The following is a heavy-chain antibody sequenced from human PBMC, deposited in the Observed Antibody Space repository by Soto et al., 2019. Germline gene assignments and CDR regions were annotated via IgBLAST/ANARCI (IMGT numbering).Heavy chain of an antibody. V-gene: IGHV3-23*01. D-gene: IGHD4-17*01. J-gene: IGHJ6*02. CDR3: AKDLDADYGDYYYYYYGMDV. CDR2: ISGSGGST. CDR1: GFTFSSYA. Sequence: GSLRLSCAASGFTFSSYAMSWVRQAPGKGLEWVSAISGSGGSTYYADSVKGRFTISRDNSKNTLYLQMNSLRAEDTAVYYCAKDLDADYGDYYYYYYGMDVWGQGTTVTVSS.